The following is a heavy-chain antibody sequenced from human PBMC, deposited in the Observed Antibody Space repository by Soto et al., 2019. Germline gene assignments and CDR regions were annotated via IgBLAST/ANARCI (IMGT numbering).Heavy chain of an antibody. CDR3: ARDNSDSSGSGGAFDI. CDR1: GYTFTSYY. Sequence: ASVKVSCKASGYTFTSYYMHWVRQAPGQGLEWMGIINPSGGSTSYAQKFQGRVTMTRDTSTSTVYMELSSLRSEDTAVYYCARDNSDSSGSGGAFDIWGQGTMVTVSS. J-gene: IGHJ3*02. CDR2: INPSGGST. D-gene: IGHD3-22*01. V-gene: IGHV1-46*01.